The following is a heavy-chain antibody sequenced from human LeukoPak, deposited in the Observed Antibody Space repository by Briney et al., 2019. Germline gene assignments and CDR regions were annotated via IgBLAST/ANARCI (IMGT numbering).Heavy chain of an antibody. CDR3: ARGVEPLAANTLAY. J-gene: IGHJ4*02. Sequence: GGSLRLSCAASGFIFSSYAMTWVRQAPGKGLEWVSVLYSDGNTKYADSVQGRFTISRDNSKNTLYLEMNSLSPDDTAVYYCARGVEPLAANTLAYWGQGTLVTVSS. CDR1: GFIFSSYA. CDR2: LYSDGNT. V-gene: IGHV3-23*03. D-gene: IGHD1-14*01.